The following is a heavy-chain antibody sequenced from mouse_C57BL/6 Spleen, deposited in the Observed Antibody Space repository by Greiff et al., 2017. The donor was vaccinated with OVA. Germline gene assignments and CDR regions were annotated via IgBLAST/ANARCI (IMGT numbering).Heavy chain of an antibody. CDR2: INPSNGGT. Sequence: QVQLKQPGTELVKPGASVKLSCKASGYTFTSYWMHWVKQRPGQGLEWIGNINPSNGGTNYNEKFKSKATLTVDKSSSTAYMQLSSLTSEDSAVYYCARSGGYYSNSGYFDYWGQGTTLTVSS. CDR1: GYTFTSYW. D-gene: IGHD2-5*01. J-gene: IGHJ2*01. V-gene: IGHV1-53*01. CDR3: ARSGGYYSNSGYFDY.